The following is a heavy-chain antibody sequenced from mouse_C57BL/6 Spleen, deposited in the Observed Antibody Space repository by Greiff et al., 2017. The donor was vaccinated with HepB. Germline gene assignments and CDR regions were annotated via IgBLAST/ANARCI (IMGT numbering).Heavy chain of an antibody. V-gene: IGHV1-54*01. CDR3: ARRTTVVPWYFDV. J-gene: IGHJ1*03. Sequence: VQLQESGAELVRPGTSVKVSCKASGYAFTNYLIEWVKQRPGQGLEWIGVINPGSGGTNYNEKFKGKATLTADKSSSTAYMQLSSLTSEDSAVYVCARRTTVVPWYFDVWGTGTTVTVSS. CDR2: INPGSGGT. D-gene: IGHD1-1*01. CDR1: GYAFTNYL.